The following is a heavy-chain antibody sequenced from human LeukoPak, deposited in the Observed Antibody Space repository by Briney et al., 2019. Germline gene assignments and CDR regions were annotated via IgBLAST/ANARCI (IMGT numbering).Heavy chain of an antibody. D-gene: IGHD4-17*01. J-gene: IGHJ4*02. CDR3: TTDPGDYEDY. Sequence: GGSLRLSCAASGFSFTNAWMSWVHQPPGEGLEWVGRIKSKTDGGAADYAAPVKGRFSISRDDSKNTLYLQMNSLKTEDTAVYYCTTDPGDYEDYWGQGTLVTVSS. V-gene: IGHV3-15*01. CDR1: GFSFTNAW. CDR2: IKSKTDGGAA.